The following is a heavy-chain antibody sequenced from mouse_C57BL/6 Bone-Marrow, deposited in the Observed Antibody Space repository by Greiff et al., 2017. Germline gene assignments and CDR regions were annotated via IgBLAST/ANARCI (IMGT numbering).Heavy chain of an antibody. V-gene: IGHV1-47*01. CDR1: GYTFTTYP. CDR2: FHPYNDDT. D-gene: IGHD2-4*01. J-gene: IGHJ2*01. Sequence: QVQLKESGAELVKPGASVKMSCKASGYTFTTYPIEWMKQNHGKSLEWIGNFHPYNDDTKYNEKFKGKATLTVEKSSSTVYLDLSRLTSDDSAVYYCARGVNYGGYYFDYWGQGTTLTVSS. CDR3: ARGVNYGGYYFDY.